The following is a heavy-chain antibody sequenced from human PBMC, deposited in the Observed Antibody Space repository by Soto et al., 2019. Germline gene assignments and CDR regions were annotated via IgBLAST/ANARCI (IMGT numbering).Heavy chain of an antibody. Sequence: QVQLVQSGAEVKKPGSSVKVSCKASGGTFSSYTISWVRQAPGQGLEWMGRIIPILGIANYAQKFQGRVTITADKSTSTAYMELSSLRSEDTAVYYCARDLTVVVGNWFDPWGQGTLVTVSS. J-gene: IGHJ5*02. D-gene: IGHD3-22*01. CDR1: GGTFSSYT. CDR2: IIPILGIA. V-gene: IGHV1-69*08. CDR3: ARDLTVVVGNWFDP.